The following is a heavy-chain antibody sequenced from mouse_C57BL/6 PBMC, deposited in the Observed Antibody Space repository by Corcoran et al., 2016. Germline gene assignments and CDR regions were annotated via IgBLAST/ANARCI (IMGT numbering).Heavy chain of an antibody. CDR2: IYPGDGDT. Sequence: QVQLQQSGAELVKPGASVKISCKASGYAFSSYWMNWVKQRPGKGLEWIGQIYPGDGDTNYNGKFKGKATLTADKSSSTAYMQLSSLTSEDSAVYFCARGDYYGSSHSLYAMDYWGQGTSVTVSS. D-gene: IGHD1-1*01. CDR1: GYAFSSYW. V-gene: IGHV1-80*01. CDR3: ARGDYYGSSHSLYAMDY. J-gene: IGHJ4*01.